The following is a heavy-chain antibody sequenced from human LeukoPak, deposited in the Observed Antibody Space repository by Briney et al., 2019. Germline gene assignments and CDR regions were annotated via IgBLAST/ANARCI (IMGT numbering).Heavy chain of an antibody. CDR2: ISGSGGST. D-gene: IGHD3-22*01. CDR1: GFTFSSYA. CDR3: ATQRPCYYDSSGPYDY. J-gene: IGHJ4*02. Sequence: GGSLRLSCAASGFTFSSYAMSWVRQAPGKGLEWVSAISGSGGSTYYADSVKGRFTISRDNSKNTLYLQMNSLRAEDTAVYYCATQRPCYYDSSGPYDYWGQGTLVTVSS. V-gene: IGHV3-23*01.